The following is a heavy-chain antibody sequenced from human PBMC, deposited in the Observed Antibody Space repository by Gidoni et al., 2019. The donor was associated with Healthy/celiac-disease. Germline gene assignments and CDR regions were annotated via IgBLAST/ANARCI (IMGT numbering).Heavy chain of an antibody. CDR3: ARAYYDFWSGCWFDP. D-gene: IGHD3-3*01. Sequence: QVQLQESGPGLVKPSETLSPPCTAPGGSISSYYWSWIRQPPGKGLEWIGYIYYSGSTNYNPSLKSRVTISVDTSKNQFSLKLSSVTAADTAVYYCARAYYDFWSGCWFDPWGQGTLVTVSS. V-gene: IGHV4-59*01. J-gene: IGHJ5*02. CDR2: IYYSGST. CDR1: GGSISSYY.